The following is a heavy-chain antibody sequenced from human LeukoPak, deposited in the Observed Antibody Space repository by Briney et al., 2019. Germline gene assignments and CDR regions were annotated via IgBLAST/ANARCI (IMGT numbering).Heavy chain of an antibody. CDR2: ISYDGSNK. CDR3: AKDSRPYTYYDILTGGYFDY. D-gene: IGHD3-9*01. V-gene: IGHV3-30*18. J-gene: IGHJ4*02. CDR1: GFTFSSYG. Sequence: GRSLRLSCAASGFTFSSYGMHWVRQAPGKGLEWVAVISYDGSNKYYADSVKGRFTISRDNSKNTLYLQMNSLRAEDTAVYYCAKDSRPYTYYDILTGGYFDYRGQGTLVTVSS.